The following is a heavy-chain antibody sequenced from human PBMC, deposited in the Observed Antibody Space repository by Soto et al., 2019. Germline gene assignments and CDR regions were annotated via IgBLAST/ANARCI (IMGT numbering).Heavy chain of an antibody. Sequence: ASVKVSCKASGYTFTSYYIHWVRQAPGQGLEWMGIINPSGGSTSYAQKFQGRVTMTRDTSTSTVYMELSSLRSEDTAVYYCARVYCGGDCYSGSMYSFDIWGQGTMVT. V-gene: IGHV1-46*01. D-gene: IGHD2-21*02. J-gene: IGHJ3*02. CDR1: GYTFTSYY. CDR3: ARVYCGGDCYSGSMYSFDI. CDR2: INPSGGST.